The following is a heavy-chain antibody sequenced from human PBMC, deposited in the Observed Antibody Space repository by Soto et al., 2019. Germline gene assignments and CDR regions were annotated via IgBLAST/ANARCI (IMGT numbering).Heavy chain of an antibody. V-gene: IGHV4-39*01. CDR2: IYYSGST. CDR3: ARQIDSSGYYWDHFDY. Sequence: NPSETLSLTCTVSGGSISSSSYYWCWIRQPPGKGLEWIGSIYYSGSTYYNPSLKSRVTISVDTSKNQFSLKLSSVTAADTAVYYCARQIDSSGYYWDHFDYWGQGTLVTVSS. J-gene: IGHJ4*02. D-gene: IGHD3-22*01. CDR1: GGSISSSSYY.